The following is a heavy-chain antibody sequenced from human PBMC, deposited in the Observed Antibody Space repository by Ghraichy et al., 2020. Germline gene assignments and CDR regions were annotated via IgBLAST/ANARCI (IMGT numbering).Heavy chain of an antibody. Sequence: SETLSLTCTVSGGSISSYYWSWIRQPPGKGLEWIGYIYYSGSTNYNPSLKSRVTISVDTSKNQFSLKLSSVTAADTAVYYCARERWQLAPTAYYYYYYMDVWGKGTTVTVSS. CDR2: IYYSGST. V-gene: IGHV4-59*01. CDR1: GGSISSYY. J-gene: IGHJ6*03. D-gene: IGHD6-6*01. CDR3: ARERWQLAPTAYYYYYYMDV.